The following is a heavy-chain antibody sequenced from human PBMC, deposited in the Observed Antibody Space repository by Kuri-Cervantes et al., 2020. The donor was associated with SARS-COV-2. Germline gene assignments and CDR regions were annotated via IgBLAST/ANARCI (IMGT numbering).Heavy chain of an antibody. CDR2: IWYDGSNK. J-gene: IGHJ4*02. CDR3: ARDGIVGATPHFDY. Sequence: GESLKISCAAPGFTFSSYGMHWVRQAPGKGLEWVAVIWYDGSNKYYADSVKGRFTISRDNSKNTLYLQMNSLRAEDTAVYYCARDGIVGATPHFDYWGQGTLVTVSS. CDR1: GFTFSSYG. D-gene: IGHD1-26*01. V-gene: IGHV3-33*01.